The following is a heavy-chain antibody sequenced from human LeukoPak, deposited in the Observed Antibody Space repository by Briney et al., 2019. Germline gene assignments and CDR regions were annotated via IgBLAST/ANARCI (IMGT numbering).Heavy chain of an antibody. CDR2: IASKTYGGTA. J-gene: IGHJ4*02. CDR3: SRDQTPYY. CDR1: GFTFTTYS. Sequence: PGGSLRLSCEASGFTFTTYSMTWVRQAPGKGLEWVGFIASKTYGGTAEYAASVKGRFTISRDDSKSIAYLQMNSLKTEDTAVYFCSRDQTPYYWGQGTLVTVSS. V-gene: IGHV3-49*04.